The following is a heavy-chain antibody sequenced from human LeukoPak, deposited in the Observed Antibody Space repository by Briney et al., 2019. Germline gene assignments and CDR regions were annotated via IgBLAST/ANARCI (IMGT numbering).Heavy chain of an antibody. D-gene: IGHD5-12*01. CDR2: INHSGST. CDR3: ARKDPGYSGYSDFDY. Sequence: SETLSLTCAVYGGSFSGYYWSWIRQPPGKGLEWIGEINHSGSTNYNPSLKSRVTISVDTSKNQFSLKLSSVTAADTAIYYCARKDPGYSGYSDFDYWGQGTLVTVSS. J-gene: IGHJ4*02. CDR1: GGSFSGYY. V-gene: IGHV4-34*01.